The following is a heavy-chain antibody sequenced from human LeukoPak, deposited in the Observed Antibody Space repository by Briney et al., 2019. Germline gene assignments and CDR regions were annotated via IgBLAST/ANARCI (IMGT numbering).Heavy chain of an antibody. CDR3: ARGSGWLFDY. CDR1: GFTFSSYS. CDR2: ISSSSSTI. Sequence: GGSLRLSCAASGFTFSSYSMNWVRQAPGKGLEWVSYISSSSSTIYYADSVKGRFTISRDNAKNSLCLQMNSLRAEDTAVYDCARGSGWLFDYWGQGTLVTVSS. V-gene: IGHV3-48*04. D-gene: IGHD6-19*01. J-gene: IGHJ4*02.